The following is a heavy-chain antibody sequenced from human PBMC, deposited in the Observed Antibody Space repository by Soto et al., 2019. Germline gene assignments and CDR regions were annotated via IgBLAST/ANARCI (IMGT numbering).Heavy chain of an antibody. D-gene: IGHD1-1*01. CDR3: AKDNNYYFDY. Sequence: EVHLVESGGGLVQPGRSLRPSCTASGFTFDDYAMHWVRQAPGKGLEWVSGISWNSGSLDYADSVKDRFTISRDNAKNSLYLQMNSLRAEDTALYYCAKDNNYYFDYWGQGTLVTVSS. V-gene: IGHV3-9*01. J-gene: IGHJ4*02. CDR1: GFTFDDYA. CDR2: ISWNSGSL.